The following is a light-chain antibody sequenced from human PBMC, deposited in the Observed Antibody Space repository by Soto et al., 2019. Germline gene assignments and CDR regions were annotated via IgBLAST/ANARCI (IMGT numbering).Light chain of an antibody. V-gene: IGKV1-5*03. CDR2: KTS. CDR3: QQYNTYPWT. J-gene: IGKJ1*01. Sequence: DIQMTQSPSTLSAFVGERVTITCRASHYVSSSLAWYQQKPGKAPKLMIYKTSILESGVPSRFSGSASGTEFTLSISSLQPEDFATYWCQQYNTYPWTVGQGTKVEIK. CDR1: HYVSSS.